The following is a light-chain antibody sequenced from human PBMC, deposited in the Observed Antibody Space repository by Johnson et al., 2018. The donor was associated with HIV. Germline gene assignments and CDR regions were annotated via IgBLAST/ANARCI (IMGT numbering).Light chain of an antibody. CDR3: GTWDSSLSVYV. J-gene: IGLJ1*01. CDR2: DNN. Sequence: QSVLTQPPSMSAAPGQKVTISCSGSSSNIGNNYVSWYQQVPGTAPKLLIYDNNKRPSGIPDRFSGSKSGATATLGITGLPTGDEADYYCGTWDSSLSVYVFGTGTKVTVL. V-gene: IGLV1-51*01. CDR1: SSNIGNNY.